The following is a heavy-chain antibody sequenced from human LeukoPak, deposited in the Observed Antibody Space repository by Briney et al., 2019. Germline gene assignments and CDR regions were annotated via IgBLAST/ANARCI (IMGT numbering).Heavy chain of an antibody. D-gene: IGHD3-3*01. CDR2: IYYSGST. CDR1: GGSISSYY. Sequence: SETLSLTCTVSGGSISSYYWSWIRQPPGKGLEWIGYIYYSGSTNYNPSLKSRVTISVDTSENQFSPKLSSVTAADTAVYYCARSPRITIFGVVRYGMDVWGQGTTVTVSS. J-gene: IGHJ6*02. V-gene: IGHV4-59*01. CDR3: ARSPRITIFGVVRYGMDV.